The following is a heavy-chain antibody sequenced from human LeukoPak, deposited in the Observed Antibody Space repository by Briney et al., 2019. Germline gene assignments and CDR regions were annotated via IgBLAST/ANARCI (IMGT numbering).Heavy chain of an antibody. D-gene: IGHD5-18*01. J-gene: IGHJ4*02. V-gene: IGHV4-59*11. CDR1: GGSISSHY. CDR2: IYYSGST. Sequence: SETLSLTCTVSGGSISSHYWSWIRQPPGKGLEWIGYIYYSGSTNYNPSLKSRVTISVDTSKNQFSLKLSSVTAADTAVYYCASGLSTAMDDYWGQGTLVTVSS. CDR3: ASGLSTAMDDY.